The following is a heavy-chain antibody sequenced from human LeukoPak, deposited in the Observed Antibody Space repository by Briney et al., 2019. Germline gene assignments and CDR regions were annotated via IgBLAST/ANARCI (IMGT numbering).Heavy chain of an antibody. CDR2: FDPEGGET. V-gene: IGHV1-24*01. J-gene: IGHJ1*01. D-gene: IGHD4-11*01. Sequence: ASVKVSCKVSGYTLTELSMHWVRQAPGKGLEWMGGFDPEGGETIYVQKFQGRVTMTEDTSTDTAYMELSSLRSEDTAVYYCATRLTTATITGYFQHWGQGTLVTVSS. CDR1: GYTLTELS. CDR3: ATRLTTATITGYFQH.